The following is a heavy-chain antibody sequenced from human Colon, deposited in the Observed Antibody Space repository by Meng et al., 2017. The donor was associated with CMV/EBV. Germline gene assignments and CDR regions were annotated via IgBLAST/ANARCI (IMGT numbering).Heavy chain of an antibody. J-gene: IGHJ4*02. Sequence: GESLKISCAASGFTFSDYYMSWIRQAPGKGLEWVSYISDGSKIIYYADSVKGRFTVSRDNAKNSLYLQMNNLRPEDTALYYCAKDFMSACDSWGRGTLVTVSS. D-gene: IGHD2-21*01. V-gene: IGHV3-11*01. CDR2: ISDGSKII. CDR3: AKDFMSACDS. CDR1: GFTFSDYY.